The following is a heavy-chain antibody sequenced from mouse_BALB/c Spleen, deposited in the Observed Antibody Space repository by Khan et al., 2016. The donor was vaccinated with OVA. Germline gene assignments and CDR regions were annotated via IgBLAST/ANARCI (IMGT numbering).Heavy chain of an antibody. D-gene: IGHD1-1*01. CDR3: ATDFHCYGSRGALDY. CDR2: INPSNAYT. V-gene: IGHV1-4*01. J-gene: IGHJ4*01. CDR1: GYTFTSYS. Sequence: QVQLQQSGAELARPGASVKMSCKATGYTFTSYSMHWIKQRPGQGLEWIGNINPSNAYTNYNQKFKDKATLTADKSSSTAYMQLSSLTSEDSAVYYCATDFHCYGSRGALDYWGQGTSVTVSS.